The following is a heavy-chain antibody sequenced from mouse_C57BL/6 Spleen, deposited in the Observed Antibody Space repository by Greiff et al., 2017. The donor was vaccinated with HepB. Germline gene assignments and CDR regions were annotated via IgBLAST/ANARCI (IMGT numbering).Heavy chain of an antibody. V-gene: IGHV14-4*01. J-gene: IGHJ3*01. D-gene: IGHD2-3*01. Sequence: VQLQQSGAELVRPGASVKLSCTASGFNIKDDYMHWVKQRPEQGLEWIGWIDPENGDTEYASKFQGKATITADTSSNTAYLQLSSLTSEDTAVYYCIIYDGYSFAYWGQGTLVTVSA. CDR2: IDPENGDT. CDR3: IIYDGYSFAY. CDR1: GFNIKDDY.